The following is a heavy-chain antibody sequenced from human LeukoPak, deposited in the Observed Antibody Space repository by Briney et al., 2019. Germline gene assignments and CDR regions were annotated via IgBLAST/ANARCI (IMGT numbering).Heavy chain of an antibody. CDR3: ASWRSHYFDY. CDR2: IYHSGST. Sequence: SETLSLTCTVSGGSISSGGYYWSWIRQPPGKGLEWIGYIYHSGSTYYNPSLKSRVTISVDRSKNQFSLKLSSVTAADTAVYYCASWRSHYFDYWGQGTLVTVSS. V-gene: IGHV4-30-2*01. CDR1: GGSISSGGYY. D-gene: IGHD3-16*01. J-gene: IGHJ4*02.